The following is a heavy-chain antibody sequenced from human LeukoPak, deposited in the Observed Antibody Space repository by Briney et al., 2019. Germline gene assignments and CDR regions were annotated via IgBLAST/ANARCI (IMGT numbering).Heavy chain of an antibody. CDR3: ASLHIVVVTAIQD. Sequence: SETLSLTCTVSGGSISSSSYYWGWIRQPPGKGLEWIGSIYYSGSTYYNPSLKSRVTISVDTSKNQFSLKLSSVTAADTAVYYCASLHIVVVTAIQDWGQGTLVTVSS. CDR2: IYYSGST. CDR1: GGSISSSSYY. V-gene: IGHV4-39*07. J-gene: IGHJ4*02. D-gene: IGHD2-21*02.